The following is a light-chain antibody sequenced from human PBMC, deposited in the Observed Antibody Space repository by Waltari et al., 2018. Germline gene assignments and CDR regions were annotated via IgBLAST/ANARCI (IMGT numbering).Light chain of an antibody. CDR1: QSISSY. CDR2: GAS. Sequence: DIQMTQSPSSLSASVGDRVTITCRASQSISSYLIWYHQKPGKAPNLLIYGASTLQSGVPSRFSGGGSGTYFTLTISSLQPEYSATYYCQQTYNSPCTFGQGTKVEIK. CDR3: QQTYNSPCT. V-gene: IGKV1-39*01. J-gene: IGKJ2*02.